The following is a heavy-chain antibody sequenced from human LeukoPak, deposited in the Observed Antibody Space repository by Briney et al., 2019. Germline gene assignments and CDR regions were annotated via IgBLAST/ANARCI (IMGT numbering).Heavy chain of an antibody. CDR2: ISSSSSTI. D-gene: IGHD3-10*01. V-gene: IGHV3-48*01. Sequence: PGGSLRLSCAASGFTFSSYSMNWVRQAPGKGLEWVSYISSSSSTIYYADSVKGRFTISRDNAKNSLYLQMNSLKASDTAMYYCARPNGEVRGYGFNWFDPWGQGTLVTVSS. CDR1: GFTFSSYS. CDR3: ARPNGEVRGYGFNWFDP. J-gene: IGHJ5*02.